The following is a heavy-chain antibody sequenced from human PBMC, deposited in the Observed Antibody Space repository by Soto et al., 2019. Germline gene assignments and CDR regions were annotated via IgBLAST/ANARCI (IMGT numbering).Heavy chain of an antibody. CDR2: IIRIFDTP. V-gene: IGHV1-69*06. CDR1: GGIFSSFT. J-gene: IGHJ6*02. CDR3: ATPGATPMARGAMKHYYYVMDV. D-gene: IGHD3-10*01. Sequence: QVQLVQSGAEAGKPGSSVKVSCRASGGIFSSFTISWVRQAPGQGLEWLGGIIRIFDTPTCAQKFQGRVTLPDATSSNTVYMELSRLSSAHTAVYYCATPGATPMARGAMKHYYYVMDVWGQGPTVTASS.